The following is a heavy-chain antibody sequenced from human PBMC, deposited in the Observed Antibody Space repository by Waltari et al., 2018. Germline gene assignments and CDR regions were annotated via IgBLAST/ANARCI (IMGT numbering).Heavy chain of an antibody. V-gene: IGHV3-53*01. CDR1: GFTVRSNY. D-gene: IGHD2-8*01. CDR2: IYSGGST. CDR3: ASARIVLMVHPPLDY. Sequence: EVQLVESGGGLIQTGGSLRLSCAASGFTVRSNYISWVRQAPGKGLEWVSVIYSGGSTYYADSVKGRFTISRDNSKNTLYLQMNSLRAEDTAVYYCASARIVLMVHPPLDYWGQGTLVTVSS. J-gene: IGHJ4*02.